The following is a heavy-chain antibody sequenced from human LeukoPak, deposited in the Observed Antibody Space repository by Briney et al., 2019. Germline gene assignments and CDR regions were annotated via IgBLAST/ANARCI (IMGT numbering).Heavy chain of an antibody. J-gene: IGHJ4*02. CDR1: GFTFGDFD. V-gene: IGHV3-9*03. Sequence: GGSLRLSCAASGFTFGDFDMHWVRQPPGKGLEWVAGISWSGGGIGYADSVKGRFTISRDSAKNSLFLQMNSLKPDDMAFYFCARGSYAFGIDFWGQGTLVTVSS. CDR2: ISWSGGGI. D-gene: IGHD2-2*01. CDR3: ARGSYAFGIDF.